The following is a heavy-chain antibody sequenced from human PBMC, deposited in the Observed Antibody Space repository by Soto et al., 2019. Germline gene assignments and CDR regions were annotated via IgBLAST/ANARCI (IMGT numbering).Heavy chain of an antibody. CDR2: IDPSDSYT. V-gene: IGHV5-10-1*03. CDR3: ARHPVYDSSGSFHFDY. D-gene: IGHD3-22*01. Sequence: EVQLVQSGAEVKKPGESLRISCKGSGYSFTSYWISWVRQMPGKGLEWMGRIDPSDSYTNYSPSFQGHVTISADKSISTAYLQWSSLKASDTAMYYCARHPVYDSSGSFHFDYWGQGTLVTVSS. CDR1: GYSFTSYW. J-gene: IGHJ4*02.